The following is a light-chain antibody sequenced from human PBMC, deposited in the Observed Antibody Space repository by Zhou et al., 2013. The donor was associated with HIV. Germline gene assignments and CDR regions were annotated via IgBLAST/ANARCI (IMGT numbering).Light chain of an antibody. V-gene: IGKV1-17*03. CDR3: LQHSAYPRT. CDR2: GVS. J-gene: IGKJ1*01. Sequence: DIQMTQSPSAMSASVGDRVTITCRASQGIGNYLAWFQQKPGKVPKRLIYGVSSLESGVPSRFSGSGSGTEFTLTISSLQPEDFATYYCLQHSAYPRTFGQGTKVEIK. CDR1: QGIGNY.